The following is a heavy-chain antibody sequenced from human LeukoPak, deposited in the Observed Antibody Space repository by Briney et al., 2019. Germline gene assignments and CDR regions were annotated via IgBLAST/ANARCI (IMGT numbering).Heavy chain of an antibody. CDR3: ANSIVGATTNNWFDP. V-gene: IGHV1-69*13. J-gene: IGHJ5*02. CDR1: GGTFSRYA. Sequence: GASVKVSCKPSGGTFSRYAISWVRQAPGQGLEWMGGIIPIFGTANYAQKFQGRVTVTADESTSTAYMELSSLRSEDTAVYYCANSIVGATTNNWFDPWGQGTLVTVSS. D-gene: IGHD1-26*01. CDR2: IIPIFGTA.